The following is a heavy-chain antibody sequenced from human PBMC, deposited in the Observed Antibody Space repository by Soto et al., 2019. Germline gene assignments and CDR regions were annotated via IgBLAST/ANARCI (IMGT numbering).Heavy chain of an antibody. CDR3: AILPERDSVVVVAPKSQSFDY. CDR1: GYTFTSYD. V-gene: IGHV1-8*01. J-gene: IGHJ4*02. Sequence: ASVKVSCKASGYTFTSYDINWVRQATGQGLEWMGRMNPNSGNTGYAQKFQGRVTMTRNTSISKAYMEVSSLRSEDTAVYYCAILPERDSVVVVAPKSQSFDYWGQGTLVTVSS. D-gene: IGHD2-15*01. CDR2: MNPNSGNT.